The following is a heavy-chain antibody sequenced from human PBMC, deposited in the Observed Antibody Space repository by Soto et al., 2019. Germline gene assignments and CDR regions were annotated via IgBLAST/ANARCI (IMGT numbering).Heavy chain of an antibody. D-gene: IGHD3-3*01. CDR2: INPNSGGT. CDR1: GYTFTGYD. V-gene: IGHV1-2*04. J-gene: IGHJ6*03. Sequence: ASVKVSCKASGYTFTGYDMHWVRQAPGQGLEWMGWINPNSGGTNYAQKFQGWVTMTRDTSISTAYMELSRLRSDDTAVYYCAREGVSTYYDFWSGYFXPYYMDVWGKGTTVTVSS. CDR3: AREGVSTYYDFWSGYFXPYYMDV.